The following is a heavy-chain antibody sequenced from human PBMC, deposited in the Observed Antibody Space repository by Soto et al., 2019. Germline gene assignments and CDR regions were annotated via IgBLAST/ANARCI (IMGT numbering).Heavy chain of an antibody. Sequence: QVQLVQSGAEVKKPGASVKVSCRASRNTFTGYYVHWVRQAPGQGLEWMGWINPNSGDTNSAQKVQGRVTMTGDTSISTGYMELSRLRSDDTAVYYCARARGYGDSDYWGQGTLVTVSS. CDR3: ARARGYGDSDY. V-gene: IGHV1-2*02. CDR2: INPNSGDT. CDR1: RNTFTGYY. D-gene: IGHD4-17*01. J-gene: IGHJ4*02.